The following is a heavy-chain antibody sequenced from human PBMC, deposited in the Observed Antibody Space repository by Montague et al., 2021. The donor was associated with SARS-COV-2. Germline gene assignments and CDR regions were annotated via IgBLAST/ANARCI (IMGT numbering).Heavy chain of an antibody. CDR2: MYYSGST. CDR1: GGSISSYY. CDR3: ARDFDY. Sequence: SETLSLTCTLSGGSISSYYWSWIRQPPGKGLEWIGYMYYSGSTNYNPSLKSRVTLSVDTSKNQFSLKLSSVTAADTAVYYCARDFDYWGQGTLVTVSS. V-gene: IGHV4-59*13. J-gene: IGHJ4*02.